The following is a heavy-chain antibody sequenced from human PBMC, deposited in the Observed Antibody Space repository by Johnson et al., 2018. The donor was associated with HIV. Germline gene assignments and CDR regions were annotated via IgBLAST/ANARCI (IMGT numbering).Heavy chain of an antibody. CDR3: ARDRLREGYAFDI. D-gene: IGHD1-26*01. CDR2: INWNGGST. J-gene: IGHJ3*02. V-gene: IGHV3-20*04. Sequence: MQLVESGGGLVQPGGSLRLSCAASKFIFSSYAMSWVRQGPGKGLEWVSGINWNGGSTGYADSVKGRFTISRDNAKNSLYLQMNSLRAEDTALYYCARDRLREGYAFDIWGQGTMVTVSS. CDR1: KFIFSSYA.